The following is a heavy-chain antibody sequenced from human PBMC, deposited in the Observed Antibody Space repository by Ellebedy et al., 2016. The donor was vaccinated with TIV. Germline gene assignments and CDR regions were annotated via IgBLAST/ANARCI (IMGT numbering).Heavy chain of an antibody. V-gene: IGHV5-51*01. CDR2: IYPGDSDT. J-gene: IGHJ6*02. CDR1: GYSFTSYW. CDR3: ARQGTIWNDYYNYGMDV. Sequence: GESLKISCKGSGYSFTSYWIGWVRQMPGKDMEWMGFIYPGDSDTRYSPPFQGQVTISADKSISTAYLQWSSLKASDTDMYYCARQGTIWNDYYNYGMDVWGQGTTVTVSS. D-gene: IGHD1-1*01.